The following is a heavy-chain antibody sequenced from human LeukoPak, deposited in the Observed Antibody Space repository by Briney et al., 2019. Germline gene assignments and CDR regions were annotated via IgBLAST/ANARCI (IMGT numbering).Heavy chain of an antibody. V-gene: IGHV5-51*01. J-gene: IGHJ5*01. D-gene: IGHD3-3*02. CDR2: IDPSDSET. CDR3: ARQTDMGRSGHLWAGKTVVRVS. Sequence: GESLKIPFKALGYSFTSYWITWLRHIPGKGLDWTGIIDPSDSETRYTPSFQGQVPISVEKSLATAYLQWNSRKASDTAMYYCARQTDMGRSGHLWAGKTVVRVSW. CDR1: GYSFTSYW.